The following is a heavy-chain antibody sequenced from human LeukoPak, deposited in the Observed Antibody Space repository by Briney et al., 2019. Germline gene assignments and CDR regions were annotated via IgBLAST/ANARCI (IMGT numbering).Heavy chain of an antibody. D-gene: IGHD3-22*01. V-gene: IGHV1-69*04. CDR2: IIPILGIA. Sequence: ASVKVTCKASGRTFSSYAISWVRQAPGQGLEWMGRIIPILGIANYAQKFQGRVTITADKSTSTAYMELSSLRSEDTAVYYCARAYYYDSSGYQDYWGQGTLVTVSS. J-gene: IGHJ4*02. CDR3: ARAYYYDSSGYQDY. CDR1: GRTFSSYA.